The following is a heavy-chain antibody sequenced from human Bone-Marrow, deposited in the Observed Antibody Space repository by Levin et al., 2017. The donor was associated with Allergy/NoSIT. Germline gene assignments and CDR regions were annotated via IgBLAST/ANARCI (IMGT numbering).Heavy chain of an antibody. D-gene: IGHD4-11*01. CDR2: MNQDGSRR. CDR1: GFSFSTYW. V-gene: IGHV3-7*01. J-gene: IGHJ5*02. CDR3: ARRQQSTVDYFDP. Sequence: HGESLKISCAASGFSFSTYWMSWVRQAPGKGLEWVAHMNQDGSRRHYMDSVEGRFTISRDNAQNFLYLQMNSLRVEDTARYYCARRQQSTVDYFDPWGQGTLVTVSS.